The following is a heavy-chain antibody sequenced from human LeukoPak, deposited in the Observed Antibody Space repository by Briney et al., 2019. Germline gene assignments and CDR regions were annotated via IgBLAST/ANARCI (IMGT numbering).Heavy chain of an antibody. CDR1: GFTFSSYA. J-gene: IGHJ5*02. CDR3: AKARVVAGTNWFDP. D-gene: IGHD6-19*01. CDR2: ISGSGGST. Sequence: GGSLRLSCAASGFTFSSYAMSWVRQAPGKGLEWVSAISGSGGSTYYAESVKGRFNMYRENSKNTLYLQMNSLRAEDTAVYYCAKARVVAGTNWFDPWGQGTLVTVSS. V-gene: IGHV3-23*01.